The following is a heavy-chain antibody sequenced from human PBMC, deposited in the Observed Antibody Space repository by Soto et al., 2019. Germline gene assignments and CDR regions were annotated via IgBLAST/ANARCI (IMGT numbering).Heavy chain of an antibody. J-gene: IGHJ4*02. D-gene: IGHD1-26*01. CDR1: GGSISSNNW. CDR3: ARVYSGSDSDS. V-gene: IGHV4-4*02. Sequence: QVQLQESGPGLVKPSGTLSLTCAVSGGSISSNNWWSWVRQPPGKGLEWIGEIFHSGSTHYSPSLKXRXTXSXXKAKNHFSLNRTSVTAADTAVYYCARVYSGSDSDSWGQGTLVTVSS. CDR2: IFHSGST.